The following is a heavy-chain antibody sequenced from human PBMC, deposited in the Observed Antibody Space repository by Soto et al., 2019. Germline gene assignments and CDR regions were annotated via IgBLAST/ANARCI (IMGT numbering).Heavy chain of an antibody. CDR3: ARGVLL. Sequence: PSETLSLTCTVSGGSISSGGHCWSWIRQHPGKGLEWIGCISYSGSTSYNASLKSRLTISLDTSKNHFSLQLSSVTAADTAVYYCARGVLLWGQGTLVTVSS. V-gene: IGHV4-31*03. CDR1: GGSISSGGHC. CDR2: ISYSGST. J-gene: IGHJ4*02. D-gene: IGHD3-10*01.